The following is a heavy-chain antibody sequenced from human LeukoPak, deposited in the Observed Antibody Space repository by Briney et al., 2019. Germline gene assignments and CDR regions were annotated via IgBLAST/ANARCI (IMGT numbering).Heavy chain of an antibody. CDR2: INPDGSEK. D-gene: IGHD2-15*01. CDR1: GFIFSSYY. V-gene: IGHV3-7*03. CDR3: ARAGARSSDRWWYDY. J-gene: IGHJ4*02. Sequence: GGSLRLSCAASGFIFSSYYMTWVRQVPGKGLEWVANINPDGSEKNYVDSVKGRFTISRDNARNSLYLQTNSLRAEDTALYYCARAGARSSDRWWYDYWGQGTLVTVSS.